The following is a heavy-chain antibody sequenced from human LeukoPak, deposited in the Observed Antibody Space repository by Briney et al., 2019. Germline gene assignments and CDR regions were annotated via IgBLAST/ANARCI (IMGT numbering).Heavy chain of an antibody. CDR2: ISGSGVYT. CDR1: GFIFSNYA. CDR3: ARERGKDAIRFDY. V-gene: IGHV3-23*01. Sequence: GGSLRLSCGASGFIFSNYAMSWVRQAPGKGLEWVSAISGSGVYTYYADSVKGRFTISRDNAKNSLYLQMNSLRAEDTAVYYCARERGKDAIRFDYWGQGTLVTVSS. J-gene: IGHJ4*02.